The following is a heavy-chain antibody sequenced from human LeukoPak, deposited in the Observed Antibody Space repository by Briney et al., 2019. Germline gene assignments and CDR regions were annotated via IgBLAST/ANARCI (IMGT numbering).Heavy chain of an antibody. Sequence: GGSLRLSCAASGFTFSIYAMTWVRQAPGKGLEWVSAITGSGGSTYYADSVKGRFTISRDNSKNTLYLQMNSLRAEDTAVYYCAKGIAAAGYYFDYWGQGTLVTVSS. CDR2: ITGSGGST. V-gene: IGHV3-23*01. CDR3: AKGIAAAGYYFDY. D-gene: IGHD6-13*01. J-gene: IGHJ4*02. CDR1: GFTFSIYA.